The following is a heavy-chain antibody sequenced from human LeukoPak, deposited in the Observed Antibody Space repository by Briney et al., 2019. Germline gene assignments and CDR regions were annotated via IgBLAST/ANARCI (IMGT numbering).Heavy chain of an antibody. V-gene: IGHV4-59*01. CDR2: IYYSGST. Sequence: SETLSLTCTVSGGSISSYYWSWIRQPPGKGLEWIGYIYYSGSTNYNPSLKSRVTISVDTSKNQFSLKLSSVTAADTAVYYCARGPRVAQERAWFDPWGQGTLVTVSS. CDR3: ARGPRVAQERAWFDP. CDR1: GGSISSYY. J-gene: IGHJ5*02.